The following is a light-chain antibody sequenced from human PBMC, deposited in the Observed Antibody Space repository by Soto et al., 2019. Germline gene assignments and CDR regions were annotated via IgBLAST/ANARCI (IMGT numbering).Light chain of an antibody. J-gene: IGKJ1*01. CDR3: QHYSSYSEA. CDR2: KAS. CDR1: QTISSW. V-gene: IGKV1-5*03. Sequence: DIQMTQSPSTLSGSVGDRVTITCRASQTISSWLARYQQKPGKAPKLLIYKASTLKSGVPSRFSGSGSGTEFTLTISSLQPDDFATYYCQHYSSYSEAFGQGTKVELK.